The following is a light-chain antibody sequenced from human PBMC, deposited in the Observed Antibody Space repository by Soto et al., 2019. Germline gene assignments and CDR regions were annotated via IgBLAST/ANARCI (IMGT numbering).Light chain of an antibody. J-gene: IGKJ4*01. CDR1: ESVSNN. CDR2: GAS. CDR3: QQYNKWPLP. V-gene: IGKV3-15*01. Sequence: EIVLTQSPATLSVSQGERATLSCRASESVSNNLAWYQQKPGQAPRLLIFGASARATGIPARFSGSGSGTEFTLTISSLQSEDFAVYYCQQYNKWPLPFGGGPKVEIK.